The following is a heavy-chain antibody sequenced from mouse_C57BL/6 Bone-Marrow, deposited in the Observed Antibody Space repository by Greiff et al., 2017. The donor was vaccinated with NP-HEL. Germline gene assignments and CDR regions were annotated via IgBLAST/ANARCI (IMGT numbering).Heavy chain of an antibody. CDR3: ARQDGYYDWYFDV. J-gene: IGHJ1*03. D-gene: IGHD2-3*01. CDR1: GFTFSSYG. CDR2: ISSGGSYT. Sequence: EVQRVESGGDLVKPGGSLKLSCAASGFTFSSYGMSWVRQTPDKRLEWVATISSGGSYTYYPDSVKGRFTISRDNAKNTLYLQMSSLKSEDTAMYYCARQDGYYDWYFDVWGTGTTVTVSS. V-gene: IGHV5-6*01.